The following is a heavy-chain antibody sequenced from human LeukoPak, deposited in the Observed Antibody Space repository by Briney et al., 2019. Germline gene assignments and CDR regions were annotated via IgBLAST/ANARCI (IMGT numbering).Heavy chain of an antibody. D-gene: IGHD2-8*01. J-gene: IGHJ4*02. CDR3: VRDTSGSY. CDR2: INDDGSYI. Sequence: GGSLRLSCVASGFTFSGHWMYWVRQAPGKGLVWVSHINDDGSYISYADSVKGRFTIPRENAKNTLYLQMNSLRAEDTAIYYCVRDTSGSYWGQGTLVTVSS. CDR1: GFTFSGHW. V-gene: IGHV3-74*01.